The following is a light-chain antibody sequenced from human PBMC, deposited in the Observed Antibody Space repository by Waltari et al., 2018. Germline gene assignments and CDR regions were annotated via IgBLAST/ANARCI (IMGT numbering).Light chain of an antibody. CDR2: PSS. CDR1: QSVSRA. V-gene: IGKV3-20*01. Sequence: EIVLMQSPGTLSLSPGERATLSCRASQSVSRALAWYQQKPGQAPRRLIYPSSTRATGVPDRFSGGGSGTDFSLTISRLDPEDFAVYYCQHYVNLPVTFGQGTKVEI. CDR3: QHYVNLPVT. J-gene: IGKJ1*01.